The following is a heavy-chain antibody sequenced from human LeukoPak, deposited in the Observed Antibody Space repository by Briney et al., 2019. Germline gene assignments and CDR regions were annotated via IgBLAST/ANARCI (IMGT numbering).Heavy chain of an antibody. Sequence: GGSLRLSCAASGFTFSSYEMNWVRQAPGKGLEWVSYISSSGSTIYYADSVKGRFTISRDNAKNSLYLQMNSLRAEDTAVYYCARDAGCSSGWHDYWGQGTLVTVSS. CDR3: ARDAGCSSGWHDY. CDR1: GFTFSSYE. V-gene: IGHV3-48*03. J-gene: IGHJ4*02. CDR2: ISSSGSTI. D-gene: IGHD6-19*01.